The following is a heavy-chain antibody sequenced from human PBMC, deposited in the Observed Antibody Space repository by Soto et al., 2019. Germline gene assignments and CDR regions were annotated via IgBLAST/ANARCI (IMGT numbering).Heavy chain of an antibody. Sequence: ASVKVSCQASGYTFTGYYMHWVRQAPGQGLEWMGWINPNSGGTNYAQKFQGWVTMTRDTSISTAYMELSRLRSDDTAVYYCARGLGFGVVYGMDVWGQGTTVTVSS. J-gene: IGHJ6*02. CDR1: GYTFTGYY. V-gene: IGHV1-2*04. CDR2: INPNSGGT. CDR3: ARGLGFGVVYGMDV. D-gene: IGHD3-3*01.